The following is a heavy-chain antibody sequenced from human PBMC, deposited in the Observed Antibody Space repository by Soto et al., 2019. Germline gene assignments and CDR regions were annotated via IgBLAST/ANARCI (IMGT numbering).Heavy chain of an antibody. V-gene: IGHV1-69*06. J-gene: IGHJ4*02. CDR2: IIPIFGTA. D-gene: IGHD3-22*01. CDR1: GGTFSSYA. CDR3: ARRSYYYDSSGYYCDY. Sequence: SVKVSCKASGGTFSSYAISWVRQAPGQGLEWMGGIIPIFGTANYAQKFQGRVTITADKSMSTAYMELSSLRSEDTAVYYCARRSYYYDSSGYYCDYWGQGTLVTVSS.